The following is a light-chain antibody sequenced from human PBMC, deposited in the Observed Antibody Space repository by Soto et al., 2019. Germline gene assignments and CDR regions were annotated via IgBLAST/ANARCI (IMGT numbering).Light chain of an antibody. Sequence: EIVLTQSPATLSLSPGEGARLXWRASQSVSSYLAWYQQKPGQAPRLLIYDASNRATGVPARFRGSGSGTDFTLTISSLEPEDFSVYYCQQRSNWPITFGQGTRLEIK. V-gene: IGKV3-11*01. CDR1: QSVSSY. CDR2: DAS. CDR3: QQRSNWPIT. J-gene: IGKJ5*01.